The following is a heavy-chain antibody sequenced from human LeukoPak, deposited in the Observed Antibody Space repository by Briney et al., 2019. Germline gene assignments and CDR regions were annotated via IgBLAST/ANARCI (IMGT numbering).Heavy chain of an antibody. Sequence: SETLSLTCTVSGYSISSGYYWGWIRQPPGKGLEWIGSIYHSGSTYYNPSLKSRVTISLDTSKNQFSLRLTSVTAADTAVYYCARHFNIGWYSFDYWGQGTLVTVSS. CDR1: GYSISSGYY. CDR3: ARHFNIGWYSFDY. D-gene: IGHD6-19*01. J-gene: IGHJ4*02. CDR2: IYHSGST. V-gene: IGHV4-38-2*02.